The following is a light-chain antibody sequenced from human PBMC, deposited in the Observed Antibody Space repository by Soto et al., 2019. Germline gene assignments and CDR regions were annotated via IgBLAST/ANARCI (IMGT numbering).Light chain of an antibody. J-gene: IGLJ1*01. CDR1: SSDVGSYNL. V-gene: IGLV2-23*02. Sequence: QSALAQPASVSGSPGQSITISCTGTSSDVGSYNLVSWYQQHPGKAPKLMIYEVSMRPSGVSDRFSRSMCCNTASLTISGLQAEVEADYYCCSYAGSPTFYVFGAGTKVTVL. CDR2: EVS. CDR3: CSYAGSPTFYV.